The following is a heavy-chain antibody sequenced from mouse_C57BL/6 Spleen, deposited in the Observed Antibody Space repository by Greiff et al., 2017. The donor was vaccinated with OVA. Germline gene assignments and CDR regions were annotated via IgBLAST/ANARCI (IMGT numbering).Heavy chain of an antibody. CDR2: IDPSDSYT. D-gene: IGHD5-1*01. CDR3: ARDLRDAMDY. CDR1: GYTFTSYW. J-gene: IGHJ4*01. Sequence: QVQLQQPGAELVKPGASVKLSCKASGYTFTSYWMQWVKQRPGQGLEWIGEIDPSDSYTNYNQKFKGKATLTVDTSSSTAYMQLSSLTSEDSAVYYCARDLRDAMDYWGQGTSVTVSS. V-gene: IGHV1-50*01.